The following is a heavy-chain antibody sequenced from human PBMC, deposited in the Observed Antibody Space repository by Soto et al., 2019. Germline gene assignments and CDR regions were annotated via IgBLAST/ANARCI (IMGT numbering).Heavy chain of an antibody. J-gene: IGHJ3*02. D-gene: IGHD2-2*02. CDR2: IIPIFGTA. Sequence: QVQLVQSGAEVKKPGSSVKVSCKASGGTFSSYAISWVRQAPGQGLEWMGGIIPIFGTANYAQKFQGRVTITADESTSTAYMELSSLRSEDTVVYYCTSVGVMGYCRSTSCYTGRDAFDIWGQVTMVTVSS. CDR1: GGTFSSYA. V-gene: IGHV1-69*01. CDR3: TSVGVMGYCRSTSCYTGRDAFDI.